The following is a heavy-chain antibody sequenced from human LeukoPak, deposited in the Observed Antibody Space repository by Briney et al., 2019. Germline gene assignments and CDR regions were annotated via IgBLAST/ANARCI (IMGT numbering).Heavy chain of an antibody. D-gene: IGHD2-2*02. CDR1: GGTFSSYA. CDR3: ARAGAAAIWVVYYGMDV. CDR2: IIPIFGTA. J-gene: IGHJ6*02. V-gene: IGHV1-69*13. Sequence: SVKVSCKASGGTFSSYAISWVRQAPGQGLEWMGGIIPIFGTANYAQKFQGRVTITADESTSTAYMELSSLRSEDTAVYYCARAGAAAIWVVYYGMDVWGQGTTVTVSS.